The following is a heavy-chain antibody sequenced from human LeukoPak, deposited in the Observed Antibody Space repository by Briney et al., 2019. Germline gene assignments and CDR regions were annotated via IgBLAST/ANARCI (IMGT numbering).Heavy chain of an antibody. J-gene: IGHJ4*02. Sequence: PGGSLRLSCAASGFTFSIYWMSWVRQAPGKGLEWVANIKQDGSEKYYVDSVKGRFTISRDNAKNSLYLQMNSLRAEDTAVYYCAKSLDSSWYPGDGYWGQGTLVTVSS. CDR2: IKQDGSEK. CDR1: GFTFSIYW. CDR3: AKSLDSSWYPGDGY. V-gene: IGHV3-7*03. D-gene: IGHD6-13*01.